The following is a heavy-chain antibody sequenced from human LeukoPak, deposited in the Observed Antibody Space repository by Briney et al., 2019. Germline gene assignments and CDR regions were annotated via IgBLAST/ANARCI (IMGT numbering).Heavy chain of an antibody. CDR2: IYSGDSET. D-gene: IGHD2-15*01. CDR3: ARHLKGYCNGGTFWDNWLDP. J-gene: IGHJ5*02. CDR1: GSGFTNYW. Sequence: VESLKISCKASGSGFTNYWIGWVRQKPGKGLEWMGIIYSGDSETRYSPSFQGQVTISVDKSIETAYLQWSSLRASDSGMYYCARHLKGYCNGGTFWDNWLDPWGQGTLVTVSS. V-gene: IGHV5-51*01.